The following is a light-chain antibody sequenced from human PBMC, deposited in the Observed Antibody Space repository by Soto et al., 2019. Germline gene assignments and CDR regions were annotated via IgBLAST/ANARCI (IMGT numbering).Light chain of an antibody. CDR1: SSDVGGYNL. V-gene: IGLV2-23*01. J-gene: IGLJ1*01. CDR2: EGT. CDR3: SSYTSSSIYV. Sequence: QSALTQPASVSGSPGQSITVSCAGTSSDVGGYNLVSWYQQHPGKAPKLIIYEGTERPSGISPRFSGSKSGNTASLTISGLQAEDEADYYCSSYTSSSIYVFGSGTKVHRP.